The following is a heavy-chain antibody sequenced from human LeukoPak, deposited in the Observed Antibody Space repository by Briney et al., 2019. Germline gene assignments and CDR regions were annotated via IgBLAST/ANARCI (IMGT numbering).Heavy chain of an antibody. D-gene: IGHD1-14*01. V-gene: IGHV3-23*01. CDR3: AKLKLNPGRPWFVP. Sequence: GGSLRLSCAASGFTFSSYAMSWVRQAPGKGLEWVSAISGSGGSTYYADSVEGRFTISRDNSKNTLYLQMNSLRAEDTAVYYCAKLKLNPGRPWFVPWGQGALRIVSS. J-gene: IGHJ5*02. CDR1: GFTFSSYA. CDR2: ISGSGGST.